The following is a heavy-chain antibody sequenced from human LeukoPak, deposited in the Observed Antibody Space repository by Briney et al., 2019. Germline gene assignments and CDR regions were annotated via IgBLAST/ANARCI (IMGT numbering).Heavy chain of an antibody. CDR1: GFIFSSYA. CDR2: FSGSDGNT. J-gene: IGHJ4*02. V-gene: IGHV3-23*01. Sequence: GGSLRLSCAASGFIFSSYAMSWVRQAPGKGLEWVSTFSGSDGNTYYADSVKGRFTISRDNSKNTLYLQMNSLRAEDTAVYYCAKGGCSGYYYACEYWGQGTLVTVSS. CDR3: AKGGCSGYYYACEY. D-gene: IGHD3-22*01.